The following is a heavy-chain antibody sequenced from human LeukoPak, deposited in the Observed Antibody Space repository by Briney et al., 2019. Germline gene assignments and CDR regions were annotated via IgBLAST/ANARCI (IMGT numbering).Heavy chain of an antibody. Sequence: GGSLRLSCTVSGFTVSTNSMSWVRQAPGKGLEWVSFIYSDNTHYSDSVKGRFTISRDNSKNTLYLQMNSLRAEDTAVYYCAKGSGGSPARYYYMDVWGKGTTVTVSS. CDR3: AKGSGGSPARYYYMDV. CDR1: GFTVSTNS. CDR2: IYSDNT. D-gene: IGHD1-26*01. V-gene: IGHV3-53*01. J-gene: IGHJ6*03.